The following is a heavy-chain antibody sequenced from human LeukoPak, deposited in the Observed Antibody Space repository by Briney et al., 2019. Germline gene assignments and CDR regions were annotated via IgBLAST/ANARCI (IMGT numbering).Heavy chain of an antibody. Sequence: GGSLRLSCAASGFTFEDYTMHWVRQSPGRRLEWVSLISWDGGSTYYADSVKGRFTISRDNSKNSLYLQMNSLRAEDTALYYCARDYDILTGAGFDYWGQGTLVTVSS. D-gene: IGHD3-9*01. CDR1: GFTFEDYT. CDR2: ISWDGGST. J-gene: IGHJ4*02. V-gene: IGHV3-43*01. CDR3: ARDYDILTGAGFDY.